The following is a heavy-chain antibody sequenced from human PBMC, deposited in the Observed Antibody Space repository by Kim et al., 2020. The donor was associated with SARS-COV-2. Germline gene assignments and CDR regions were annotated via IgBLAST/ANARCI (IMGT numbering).Heavy chain of an antibody. J-gene: IGHJ6*02. Sequence: YPGSVKGRFTISRENAKNSLYLQMNSLRAGDTAVYYCARAVTDGYYGMDVWGQGTTVTVSS. D-gene: IGHD2-21*02. CDR3: ARAVTDGYYGMDV. V-gene: IGHV3-13*01.